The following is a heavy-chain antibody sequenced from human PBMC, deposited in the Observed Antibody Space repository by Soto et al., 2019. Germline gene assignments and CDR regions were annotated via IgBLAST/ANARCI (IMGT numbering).Heavy chain of an antibody. J-gene: IGHJ3*02. CDR1: GFTFSSYG. Sequence: GGSLRLSCAASGFTFSSYGMHWVRQAPGKGLEWVAVISYDGSNKYYADSVKGRFTISRDNSKNTLYLQMNSLRAEDTAVYYCAKDRDYGGNWAFDIWGQGTMVTVSS. CDR2: ISYDGSNK. V-gene: IGHV3-30*18. D-gene: IGHD4-17*01. CDR3: AKDRDYGGNWAFDI.